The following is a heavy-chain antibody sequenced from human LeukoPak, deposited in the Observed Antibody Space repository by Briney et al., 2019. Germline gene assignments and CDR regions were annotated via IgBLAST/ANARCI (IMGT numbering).Heavy chain of an antibody. CDR2: INHSGST. CDR1: GGSFSGYY. CDR3: ARRLSGIAAAGRRVNWFDP. Sequence: PSETLSLTCAVYGGSFSGYYWSWIRQPPGKGLEWIGEINHSGSTNYDPSLKSRVTISVDTSKNQFSLKLSSVTAADTAVYYCARRLSGIAAAGRRVNWFDPWGQGTLVTVSS. V-gene: IGHV4-34*01. D-gene: IGHD6-13*01. J-gene: IGHJ5*02.